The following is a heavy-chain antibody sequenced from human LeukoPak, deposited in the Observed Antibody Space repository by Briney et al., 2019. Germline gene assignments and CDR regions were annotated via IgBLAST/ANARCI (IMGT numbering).Heavy chain of an antibody. CDR3: ARIDFVDYYFDY. CDR2: IYYSGST. V-gene: IGHV4-31*03. CDR1: GGSISSGGYF. Sequence: SENLSLTCTVSGGSISSGGYFWSWIRQHPGRGLEWIGYIYYSGSTYYNPSLKSRVTISVDTSKNQFSLKLSSVTAADTAVYYCARIDFVDYYFDYWGQGTLVTVSS. D-gene: IGHD2-21*01. J-gene: IGHJ4*02.